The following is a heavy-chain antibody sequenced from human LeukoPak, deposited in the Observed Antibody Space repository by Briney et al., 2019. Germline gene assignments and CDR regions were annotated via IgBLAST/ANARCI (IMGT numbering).Heavy chain of an antibody. CDR3: ARHEGVAGGRDYYYYGLDV. CDR1: GGSLSRYY. V-gene: IGHV4-59*08. Sequence: SETLSLTCTVSGGSLSRYYGSWIRQPPGKGLEWIGYIYYSRRTNYNPSLTSRVTISVDTSRNQFSLKLNSVTAADTAVYYCARHEGVAGGRDYYYYGLDVWGQGTTVTVSS. CDR2: IYYSRRT. J-gene: IGHJ6*02. D-gene: IGHD6-19*01.